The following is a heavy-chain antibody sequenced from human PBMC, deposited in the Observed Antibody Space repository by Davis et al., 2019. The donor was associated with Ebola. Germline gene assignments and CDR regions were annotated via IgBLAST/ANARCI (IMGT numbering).Heavy chain of an antibody. V-gene: IGHV3-23*01. CDR2: LGTSADA. J-gene: IGHJ4*02. CDR1: GFIFSSYV. Sequence: GESLKISCAASGFIFSSYVMSWVRQAPGKGLEWVSTLGTSADAYHADSVKGRFTISRDNSENMLYLQMNSLRAEDTAVYYCARVSSGGDFDYWGQGTLVTASS. CDR3: ARVSSGGDFDY. D-gene: IGHD1-26*01.